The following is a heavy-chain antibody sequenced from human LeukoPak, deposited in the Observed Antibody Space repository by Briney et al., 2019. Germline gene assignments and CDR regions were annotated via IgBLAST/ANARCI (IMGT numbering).Heavy chain of an antibody. CDR1: GYTFTSYG. CDR3: ARARPLGYCSGGSCYYLFDY. Sequence: GASVKVSCKASGYTFTSYGISWVRQAPGQGLEWMGWISAYNGNTNYAQKLQGRVTMTTDTSTSTAYMELRSLRSDDTAVYYCARARPLGYCSGGSCYYLFDYWGQETLVTVSS. V-gene: IGHV1-18*01. CDR2: ISAYNGNT. J-gene: IGHJ4*02. D-gene: IGHD2-15*01.